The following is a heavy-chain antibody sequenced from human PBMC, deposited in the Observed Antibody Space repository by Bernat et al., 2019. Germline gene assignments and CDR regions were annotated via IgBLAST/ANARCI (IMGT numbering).Heavy chain of an antibody. V-gene: IGHV3-30*19. CDR1: GFTFSSYG. J-gene: IGHJ4*02. CDR3: ARAHIVATIFFDY. CDR2: IWYDGSNK. D-gene: IGHD5-12*01. Sequence: QVQLVESGGGVVQPGRSLRLSCAASGFTFSSYGMHWVRQAPGKGLEWVAVIWYDGSNKYYADSVKGRFTISRDNSKNTLYLQMNSLRAEDTAVYYCARAHIVATIFFDYWGQGTLVTVSS.